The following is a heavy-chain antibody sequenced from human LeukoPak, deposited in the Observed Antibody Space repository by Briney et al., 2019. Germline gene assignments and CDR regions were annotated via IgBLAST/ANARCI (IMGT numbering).Heavy chain of an antibody. CDR3: AKAKGYYDSSGRAFDI. CDR1: GFTVNNYS. V-gene: IGHV3-23*01. Sequence: RGSLTLSWAASGFTVNNYSVSWVRQAAGKWREWVAALSDRGDSKHCADSVKGRFTISRDNSKNTLYLQMNSLRAEDTAVYYCAKAKGYYDSSGRAFDIWGQGTIVTVSS. CDR2: LSDRGDSK. D-gene: IGHD3-22*01. J-gene: IGHJ3*02.